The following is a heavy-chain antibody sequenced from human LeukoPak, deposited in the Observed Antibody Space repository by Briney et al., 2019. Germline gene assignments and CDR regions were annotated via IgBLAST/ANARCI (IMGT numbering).Heavy chain of an antibody. CDR2: ISSSSSTI. CDR1: GFTFSSYA. Sequence: HPGGSLRLSCAASGFTFSSYAMSWVRQAPGKGLEWVSYISSSSSTIYYADSVKGRFTISRDNAKNSLYLQMNSLRDEDTAVYYCARASFQRWLQLGGDWGQGALVTVSS. V-gene: IGHV3-48*02. J-gene: IGHJ4*02. CDR3: ARASFQRWLQLGGD. D-gene: IGHD5-24*01.